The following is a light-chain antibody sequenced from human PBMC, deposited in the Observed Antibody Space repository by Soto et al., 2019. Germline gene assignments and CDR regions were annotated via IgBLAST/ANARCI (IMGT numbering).Light chain of an antibody. CDR3: QQYYSTPWT. CDR1: QSVLYSSNNKNY. J-gene: IGKJ1*01. CDR2: WAS. Sequence: DIVMTQSPDSLAVSLGARATINCKSSQSVLYSSNNKNYLAWYQQKPGQPPKLLIYWASTRESGVPDRFSGSGSGTDFTLTISSLEAEDVAVYYFQQYYSTPWTFGHGTKVVIK. V-gene: IGKV4-1*01.